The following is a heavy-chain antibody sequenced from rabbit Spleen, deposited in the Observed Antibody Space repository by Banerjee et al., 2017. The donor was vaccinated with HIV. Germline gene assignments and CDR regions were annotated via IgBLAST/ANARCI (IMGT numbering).Heavy chain of an antibody. J-gene: IGHJ6*01. V-gene: IGHV1S45*01. CDR3: ARDAGTSFSTYGMDL. CDR2: INTITGKS. Sequence: EQLEESGGGLVKPEGSLTLTCKASGVSFSDKDVMCWVRQAPGKGLEWIACINTITGKSVYASWAKGRFTLSKTSSTTVTLQMTSLTAADTATYFCARDAGTSFSTYGMDLWGPGTLVTVS. CDR1: GVSFSDKDV. D-gene: IGHD8-1*01.